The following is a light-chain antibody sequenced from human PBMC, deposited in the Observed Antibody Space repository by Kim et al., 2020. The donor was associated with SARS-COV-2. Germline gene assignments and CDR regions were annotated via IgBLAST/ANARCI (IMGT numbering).Light chain of an antibody. V-gene: IGKV1-5*03. CDR1: QSISSW. J-gene: IGKJ2*01. CDR3: QQFNTYSQT. Sequence: DIQMTQSPSTLSASVGDRVTITCRASQSISSWFAWYQQKPGKAPKLLIYKASSLESGVPSRFSGSGSGTEFTLTISSLQPDDFATYYCQQFNTYSQTFGQGPKLEI. CDR2: KAS.